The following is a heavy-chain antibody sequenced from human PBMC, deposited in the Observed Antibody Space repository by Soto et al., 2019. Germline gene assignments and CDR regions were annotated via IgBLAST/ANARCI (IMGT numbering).Heavy chain of an antibody. CDR2: ISGSGGST. J-gene: IGHJ5*02. CDR1: GFTFSSYA. D-gene: IGHD2-15*01. Sequence: GGSLRLSCAASGFTFSSYAMSWVRQAPGKGLEWVSAISGSGGSTYYADSVKGRFTISRDNSKNTLYLQMNSLRAEDTAVYYCAKATERFCSGGSCYPNWFDPWGQGTLVTFSS. CDR3: AKATERFCSGGSCYPNWFDP. V-gene: IGHV3-23*01.